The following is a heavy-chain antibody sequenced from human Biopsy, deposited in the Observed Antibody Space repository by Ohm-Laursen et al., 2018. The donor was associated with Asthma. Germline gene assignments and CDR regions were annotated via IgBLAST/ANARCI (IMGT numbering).Heavy chain of an antibody. CDR2: IYYSGTT. V-gene: IGHV4-59*07. CDR3: ARGIARETGLFDHFDY. J-gene: IGHJ4*02. CDR1: GGSISSDY. D-gene: IGHD2-21*01. Sequence: SDTLSLICTVSGGSISSDYWSWIRQPPGKGLEWIGNIYYSGTTKYHPSLKSRVTISVDTSKNQFSLKLRSVTAADAAVYYCARGIARETGLFDHFDYWGQGTLVTVSS.